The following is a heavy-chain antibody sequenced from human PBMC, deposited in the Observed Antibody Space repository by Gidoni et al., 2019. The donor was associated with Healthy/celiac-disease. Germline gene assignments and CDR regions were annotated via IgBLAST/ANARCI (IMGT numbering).Heavy chain of an antibody. V-gene: IGHV3-9*01. CDR3: AKDTGAVAAFYFDY. J-gene: IGHJ4*02. D-gene: IGHD2-15*01. Sequence: EVQLVESGGGLVQPGRSLRLSCAASGFTFADYAMHWVRQAPGKGLEWVSGISWNSGSIGYADSVKGRFTISRDNAKNSLYLQMNSLRAEDTALYYCAKDTGAVAAFYFDYWGQGTLVTVSS. CDR2: ISWNSGSI. CDR1: GFTFADYA.